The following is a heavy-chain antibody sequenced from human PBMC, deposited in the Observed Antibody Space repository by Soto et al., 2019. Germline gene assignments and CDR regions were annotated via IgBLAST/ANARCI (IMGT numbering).Heavy chain of an antibody. J-gene: IGHJ4*02. CDR1: GFTFSGSA. Sequence: EVQLVESGGGLVQPGGSLKLSCAASGFTFSGSAMHWVRQASGKGLEWVGRIRSKANNYATAYAASVKGRFTISRDDSKNTAYLQMNSLKTEDPAVYYCTPFYGDYGDYWGQGTLVTVSS. V-gene: IGHV3-73*02. CDR3: TPFYGDYGDY. CDR2: IRSKANNYAT. D-gene: IGHD4-17*01.